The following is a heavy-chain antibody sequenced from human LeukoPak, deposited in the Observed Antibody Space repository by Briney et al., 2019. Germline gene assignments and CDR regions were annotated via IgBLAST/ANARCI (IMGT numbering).Heavy chain of an antibody. J-gene: IGHJ4*02. CDR2: IKQDGSEK. D-gene: IGHD7-27*01. CDR1: GFTFRNYW. V-gene: IGHV3-7*05. Sequence: PGGSLRLSCGASGFTFRNYWMTWVRQAPAKGLEWVANIKQDGSEKYYVDSVKGRFTISRDNAKNSLYLQMNSLRAEDTAVYYCGLLTGVDYWGQGTLVTVSS. CDR3: GLLTGVDY.